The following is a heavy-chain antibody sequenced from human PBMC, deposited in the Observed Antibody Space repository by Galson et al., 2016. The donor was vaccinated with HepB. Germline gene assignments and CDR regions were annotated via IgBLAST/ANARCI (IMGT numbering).Heavy chain of an antibody. V-gene: IGHV1-24*01. CDR3: ATEGLWFGDF. CDR1: GYTLTELA. D-gene: IGHD3-10*01. J-gene: IGHJ4*02. Sequence: SVKVSCKVSGYTLTELAIHWVRQAPGKGLDWMGKFDPEDDEPIYAQKFQGRVTLTEDTSTDTVYMELSSLRSEDTAVYYCATEGLWFGDFWGQGTLVTVSS. CDR2: FDPEDDEP.